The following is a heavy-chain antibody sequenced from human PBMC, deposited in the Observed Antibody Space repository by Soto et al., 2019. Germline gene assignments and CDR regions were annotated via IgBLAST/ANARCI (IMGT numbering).Heavy chain of an antibody. CDR2: TKNKANSYTT. D-gene: IGHD3-16*01. J-gene: IGHJ4*02. V-gene: IGHV3-72*01. Sequence: QSGGSLRLSCAASGFTFSDRYMDWVRQAPGKGLEWVGRTKNKANSYTTEYAASVKGRFTISRDYSRDSVYLQMNSLKTDDTAVYYCTIEGAYPGHDFDYWGQGTLVTVSS. CDR3: TIEGAYPGHDFDY. CDR1: GFTFSDRY.